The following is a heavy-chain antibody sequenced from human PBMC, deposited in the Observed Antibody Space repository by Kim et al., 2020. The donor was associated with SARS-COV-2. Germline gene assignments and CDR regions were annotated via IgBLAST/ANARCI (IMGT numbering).Heavy chain of an antibody. J-gene: IGHJ5*02. CDR3: ARTQQLVRYNWFDP. V-gene: IGHV7-4-1*02. Sequence: ASVKVSCKASGYTFTSYAMNWVRQAPGQGLEWMGWINTNTGNPTYAQGFTGRFVFSLDTSVSTAYLQISSLKAEDTAVYYCARTQQLVRYNWFDPWGQGTLVTVSS. CDR1: GYTFTSYA. CDR2: INTNTGNP. D-gene: IGHD6-13*01.